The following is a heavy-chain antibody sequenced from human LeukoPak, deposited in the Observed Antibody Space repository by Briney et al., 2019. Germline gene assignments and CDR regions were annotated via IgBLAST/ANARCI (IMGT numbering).Heavy chain of an antibody. Sequence: ETLSLTCTVSGASISSGYYYWTWVRQAPGKGLEWVSYISSSSSTIYYADSVKGRFTISRDNAKNSLYLQMNSLRAEDTAVYYGVVPAAMYDAFDIWGQGTMVTVSS. CDR1: GASISSGYYY. CDR3: VVPAAMYDAFDI. D-gene: IGHD2-2*01. CDR2: ISSSSSTI. V-gene: IGHV3-48*01. J-gene: IGHJ3*02.